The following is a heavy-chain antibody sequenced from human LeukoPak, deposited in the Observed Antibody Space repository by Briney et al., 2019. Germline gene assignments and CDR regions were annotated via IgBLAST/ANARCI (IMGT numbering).Heavy chain of an antibody. D-gene: IGHD6-13*01. V-gene: IGHV5-51*01. CDR1: GYRFTSYW. CDR2: IYPGDSDT. Sequence: GESLKISFKGSGYRFTSYWIGWVRPMPGKGLEWMGIIYPGDSDTRYSPSFQGQVTISADKSISTAHLQWSSLKASDTAMYYCARVAAAGVYFDYWGQGTLVTVSS. CDR3: ARVAAAGVYFDY. J-gene: IGHJ4*02.